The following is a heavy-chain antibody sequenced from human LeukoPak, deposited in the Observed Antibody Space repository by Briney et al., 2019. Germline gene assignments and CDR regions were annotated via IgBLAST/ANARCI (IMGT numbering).Heavy chain of an antibody. CDR1: GASISSYY. CDR2: IYYSGST. D-gene: IGHD3-22*01. CDR3: ARVGVDSSGYYLLDY. V-gene: IGHV4-59*01. Sequence: NASETLSLTRTVAGASISSYYGSSTRQPPGEGLEWIGYIYYSGSTNYNPSLKSRVTISVDTSKNQFSLKLSSVTAADTAVYYCARVGVDSSGYYLLDYWGQGTLVTVSS. J-gene: IGHJ4*02.